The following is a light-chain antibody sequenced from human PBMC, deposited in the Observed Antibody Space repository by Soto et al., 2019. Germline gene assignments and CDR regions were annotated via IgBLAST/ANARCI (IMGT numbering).Light chain of an antibody. V-gene: IGLV2-14*03. CDR1: SSDVGAYNS. CDR3: SSYTRSSTWV. CDR2: EVT. J-gene: IGLJ3*02. Sequence: QSALTQPASVSGSPGQSITISCTGTSSDVGAYNSVSWHQQHPGKAPKLMIYEVTKRPSGVSDRFSGSKSGNTASLTISGVQAEDEADYYCSSYTRSSTWVFGGGTKLTVL.